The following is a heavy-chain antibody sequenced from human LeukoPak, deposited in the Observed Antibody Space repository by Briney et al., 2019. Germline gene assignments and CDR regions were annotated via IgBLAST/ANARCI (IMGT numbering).Heavy chain of an antibody. CDR3: ARALVLEWLLFSWFDP. J-gene: IGHJ5*02. V-gene: IGHV4-39*07. D-gene: IGHD3-3*01. CDR1: GGSISSSSYY. CDR2: IYYSGST. Sequence: SETLSLTCTVSGGSISSSSYYWGWIRQPPGQGLEWIGSIYYSGSTYYNPSLKSRVTISVDTSKNQFSLKLSSVTAADTAVYYCARALVLEWLLFSWFDPWGQGTLVTVSS.